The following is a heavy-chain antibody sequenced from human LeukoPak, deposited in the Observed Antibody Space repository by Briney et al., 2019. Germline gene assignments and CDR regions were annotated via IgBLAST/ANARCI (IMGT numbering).Heavy chain of an antibody. J-gene: IGHJ4*02. V-gene: IGHV5-51*01. CDR3: ARQRAYYYDSSGYYYDFGFDH. CDR2: IYPGDSDT. D-gene: IGHD3-22*01. CDR1: GYSFTSYW. Sequence: GESLKISCKGSGYSFTSYWIGWVRQMPGKGLEWMGIIYPGDSDTRYSPSFQGQVTISADKSISTAYLQWSSLKASDTAMYYCARQRAYYYDSSGYYYDFGFDHWGQGTLVTVSS.